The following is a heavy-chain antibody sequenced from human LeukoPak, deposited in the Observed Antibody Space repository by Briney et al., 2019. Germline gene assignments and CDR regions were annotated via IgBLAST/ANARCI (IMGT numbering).Heavy chain of an antibody. Sequence: SETLSLTCAVSGYSISSGYYWGWIRQPPGKGLEWIGSIYYSGSTYYNPSLKSRVTISVDTSKNQFSLKLSSVTAADTAVYYCARGCSSTSCYSGIDYWGQGTLVTVSS. J-gene: IGHJ4*02. V-gene: IGHV4-38-2*01. CDR3: ARGCSSTSCYSGIDY. CDR1: GYSISSGYY. D-gene: IGHD2-2*01. CDR2: IYYSGST.